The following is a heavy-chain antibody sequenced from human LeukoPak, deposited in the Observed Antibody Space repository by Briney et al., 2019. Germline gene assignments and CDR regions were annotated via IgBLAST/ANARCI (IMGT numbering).Heavy chain of an antibody. J-gene: IGHJ3*01. CDR3: VRLSTFKVGSTAYDAFDL. V-gene: IGHV3-33*01. Sequence: GGSLRLSCGASGFTFSRHGMHWVRQAPGKGLEWVAVIWYDGSKTYYADSVKGRFTISGDNSKNTLYLQMNSLSAEDTAVYYCVRLSTFKVGSTAYDAFDLWGQGTMVTVSS. D-gene: IGHD1-26*01. CDR1: GFTFSRHG. CDR2: IWYDGSKT.